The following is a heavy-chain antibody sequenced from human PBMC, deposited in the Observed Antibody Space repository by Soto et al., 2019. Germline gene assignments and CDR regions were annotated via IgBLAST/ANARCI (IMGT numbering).Heavy chain of an antibody. CDR2: MYESGST. V-gene: IGHV4-30-2*06. J-gene: IGHJ6*02. D-gene: IGHD2-8*01. Sequence: QVQLQESGSGLVKPSQTLSLTCAVSGGSISSGGYSWSWIRQSPGKGLEWIGYMYESGSTYYNPSLQSRVTISVDRSKNQFSLSLRSVTAADTAVYYCARTREGYCINAVCYPHHYGMDVWGQGTTVTVSS. CDR1: GGSISSGGYS. CDR3: ARTREGYCINAVCYPHHYGMDV.